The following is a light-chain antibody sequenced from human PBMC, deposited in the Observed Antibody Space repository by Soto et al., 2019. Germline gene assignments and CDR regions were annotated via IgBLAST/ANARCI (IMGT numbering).Light chain of an antibody. CDR1: QSISSSY. Sequence: EIVLTQSPGTLSLSPGERATLSCRASQSISSSYLAWYQQKPGQAPRLLISGASSRATGIPDRFSGSGSGTDFPLTISRLEPEDLAVYFCQQYGSSPGTFGQGTKVEIK. V-gene: IGKV3-20*01. J-gene: IGKJ1*01. CDR3: QQYGSSPGT. CDR2: GAS.